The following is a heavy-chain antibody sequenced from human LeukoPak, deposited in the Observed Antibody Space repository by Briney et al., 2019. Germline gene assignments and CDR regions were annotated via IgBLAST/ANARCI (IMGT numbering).Heavy chain of an antibody. Sequence: ASVTVSCKASGYTFTVYYRHWVRQAPGQGLEWMGWINPNNGGTNYAQKFQGKVTMTRDTSISTAYMEPSRLTSDDTAVYYCAREGSSWYFPLDYWGQGTLVTVSS. CDR3: AREGSSWYFPLDY. CDR1: GYTFTVYY. J-gene: IGHJ4*02. V-gene: IGHV1-2*02. D-gene: IGHD6-13*01. CDR2: INPNNGGT.